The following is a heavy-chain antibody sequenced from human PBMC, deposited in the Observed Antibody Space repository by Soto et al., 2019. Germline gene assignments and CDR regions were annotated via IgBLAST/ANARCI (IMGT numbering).Heavy chain of an antibody. CDR3: ARANYYDSSGYYAAFDY. J-gene: IGHJ4*02. D-gene: IGHD3-22*01. CDR2: INPSGGST. Sequence: ASVKVSCKASGYTFTSYYMHWVRQAPGQGLEWMGIINPSGGSTSYAQKFQGRVTMTRDTSTSTVYMELSSLRSEDTAVYYCARANYYDSSGYYAAFDYWGQGTLVTVSS. CDR1: GYTFTSYY. V-gene: IGHV1-46*01.